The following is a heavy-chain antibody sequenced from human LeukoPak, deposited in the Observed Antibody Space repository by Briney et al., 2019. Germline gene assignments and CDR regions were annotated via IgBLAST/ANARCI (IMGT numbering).Heavy chain of an antibody. D-gene: IGHD3-16*01. J-gene: IGHJ4*02. CDR3: AKDGGGRGIPNNLDH. CDR1: GFTFSSYG. CDR2: ISYDGSNK. Sequence: GGSLRLSCAASGFTFSSYGMHWVRQAPGKGLEWVAVISYDGSNKYYADSVKGRFTISRDNSKNTLYLQMNSLRAEDTAVYYCAKDGGGRGIPNNLDHWGQGTRITVSS. V-gene: IGHV3-30*18.